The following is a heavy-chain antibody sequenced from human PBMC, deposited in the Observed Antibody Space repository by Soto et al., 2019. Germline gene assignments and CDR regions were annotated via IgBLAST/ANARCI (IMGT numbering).Heavy chain of an antibody. D-gene: IGHD3-22*01. CDR2: INHSGSS. CDR3: ARGLGDSSGYFFAY. CDR1: GGSFSDYY. J-gene: IGHJ4*02. Sequence: QVQLQQWGAGLLKPSETLSLTCAVYGGSFSDYYWSWIRQPPGKGLEWIGEINHSGSSNYNPSLKSRVTISVDTSKNQFSLNLSSVTAADTAVYYCARGLGDSSGYFFAYWCQGTLVTVST. V-gene: IGHV4-34*01.